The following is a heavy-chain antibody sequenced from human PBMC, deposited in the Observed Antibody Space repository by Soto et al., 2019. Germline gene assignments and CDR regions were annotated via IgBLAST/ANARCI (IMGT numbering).Heavy chain of an antibody. J-gene: IGHJ4*02. CDR3: ARHPRQGRLDYFDY. CDR1: GGSISSCRDY. CDR2: IDYSGRT. Sequence: SETLSLTCTVSGGSISSCRDYWGWVRQPPGKGLEWIGSIDYSGRTYYNPSLKSRVSIYVDKSKNQFSLRLSSVAAADTAVHYCARHPRQGRLDYFDYWGQGTLVTVSS. V-gene: IGHV4-39*01.